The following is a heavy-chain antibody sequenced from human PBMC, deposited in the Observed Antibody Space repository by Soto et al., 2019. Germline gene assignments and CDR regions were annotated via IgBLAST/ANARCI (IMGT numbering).Heavy chain of an antibody. CDR1: GGSISSGDCY. D-gene: IGHD3-16*01. CDR3: ARDQRGSSTTLGDAFDI. V-gene: IGHV4-30-4*08. Sequence: SETLSLTCTVSGGSISSGDCYWSLIRQPPGKGLEWIGYIYYSGSTYYNPSLKSRVTITVDTSKNQFSLKLSSVTAADTAEYYCARDQRGSSTTLGDAFDIWGQGTMVTVSS. J-gene: IGHJ3*02. CDR2: IYYSGST.